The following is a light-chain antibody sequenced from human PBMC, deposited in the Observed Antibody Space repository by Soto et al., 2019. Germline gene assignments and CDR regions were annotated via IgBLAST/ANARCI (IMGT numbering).Light chain of an antibody. CDR1: QGIGNY. CDR2: GTS. Sequence: DIQMTQSPSSLSASVGDTVSITCRASQGIGNYLAWYQQKPGKAPKLLISGTSTLQAGVPPRFSGSGSGTDFTLTISSLQPDDVATYCCQNYNSVLTFGGGTKVEIK. J-gene: IGKJ4*01. V-gene: IGKV1-27*01. CDR3: QNYNSVLT.